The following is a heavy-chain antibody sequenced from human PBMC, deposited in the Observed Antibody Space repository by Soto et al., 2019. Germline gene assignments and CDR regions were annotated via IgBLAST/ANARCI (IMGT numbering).Heavy chain of an antibody. Sequence: EVQLLESGGGLVQPGGSLRLSCAASGFTFSSYAMSWVRHAPGKGLEWVSAISGSGGSTYYADSVKGRFTISRDNSKNTLYLQMNSLRAEDTAVYYCAKGDVVVVAATRFDPWGQGTLVTVSS. V-gene: IGHV3-23*01. J-gene: IGHJ5*02. D-gene: IGHD2-15*01. CDR3: AKGDVVVVAATRFDP. CDR2: ISGSGGST. CDR1: GFTFSSYA.